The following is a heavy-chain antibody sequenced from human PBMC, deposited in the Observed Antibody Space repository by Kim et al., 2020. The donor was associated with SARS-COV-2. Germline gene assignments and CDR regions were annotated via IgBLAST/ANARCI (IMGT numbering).Heavy chain of an antibody. CDR3: ARDHFTIFGVNCDY. V-gene: IGHV6-1*01. J-gene: IGHJ4*02. Sequence: AVSVKSRITINTDTSKNQFSLQLNSVTPEDTAVYYCARDHFTIFGVNCDYWGQGTLVTVSS. D-gene: IGHD3-3*01.